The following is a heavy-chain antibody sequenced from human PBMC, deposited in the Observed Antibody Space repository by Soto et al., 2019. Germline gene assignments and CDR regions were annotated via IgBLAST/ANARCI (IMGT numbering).Heavy chain of an antibody. V-gene: IGHV3-33*01. Sequence: QVQLVESGGGVVQPGRSLRLSCATSGFTFSSYGMHWVRQAPGKGLEWVAVIWYDGSNKYYADSVKGRFTISRDNSKNTLYLQRNSLRAEDTAVYYCAREFLYYDSSGYFDYWGQGTLVTVSS. J-gene: IGHJ4*02. CDR2: IWYDGSNK. CDR1: GFTFSSYG. CDR3: AREFLYYDSSGYFDY. D-gene: IGHD3-22*01.